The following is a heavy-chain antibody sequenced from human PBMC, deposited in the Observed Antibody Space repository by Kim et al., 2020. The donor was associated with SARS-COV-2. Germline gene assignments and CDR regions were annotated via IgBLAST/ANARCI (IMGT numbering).Heavy chain of an antibody. D-gene: IGHD3-3*01. J-gene: IGHJ2*01. Sequence: GGSLRLSCAASGFTFSSYELHWVRQAPGKGLEWVSVISTTGDTKYYGDLEGRLIIIRENNTNTSHYQLNSMRTGDTAADYCVTGITMFRVFRGY. CDR2: ISTTGDT. V-gene: IGHV3-13*04. CDR1: GFTFSSYE. CDR3: VTGITMFRVFRGY.